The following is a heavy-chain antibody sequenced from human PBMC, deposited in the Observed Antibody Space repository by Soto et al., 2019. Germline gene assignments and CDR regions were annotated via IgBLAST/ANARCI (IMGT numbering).Heavy chain of an antibody. CDR2: ISYDGGNK. V-gene: IGHV3-30*18. CDR3: SKDSSVVAAGSGGWFDP. D-gene: IGHD6-13*01. Sequence: GGSLRLSCAASGFSFSTYGMHWVRQAPGKGLEWVATISYDGGNKFYADSAKGRFTISRDNSKNTLYLQMNSLRANDTAVYYCSKDSSVVAAGSGGWFDPWGQGTLVTVSS. J-gene: IGHJ5*02. CDR1: GFSFSTYG.